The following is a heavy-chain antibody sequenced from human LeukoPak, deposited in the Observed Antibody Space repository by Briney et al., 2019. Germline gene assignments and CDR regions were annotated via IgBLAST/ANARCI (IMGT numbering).Heavy chain of an antibody. CDR3: ARAGGDGYNYEVY. CDR1: GYTFTNYY. D-gene: IGHD5-24*01. V-gene: IGHV1-46*04. J-gene: IGHJ4*02. Sequence: ASVKVSCKASGYTFTNYYIHWARQAPGQGLEWMGVISPNGASTTYAQKLQGRVTVTRDTSASTVYMELSSLRSEDTAMYYCARAGGDGYNYEVYWGQGTLVTVSS. CDR2: ISPNGAST.